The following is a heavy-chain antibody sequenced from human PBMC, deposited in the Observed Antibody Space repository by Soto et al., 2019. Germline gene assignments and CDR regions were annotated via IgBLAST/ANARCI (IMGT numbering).Heavy chain of an antibody. CDR3: ARGWRIAAAGVPLAYYYYGMDV. J-gene: IGHJ6*02. CDR2: IYHSGST. Sequence: TSETLSLTCAVSGGPISSSNWWSWVRQPPGKGLEWIGEIYHSGSTNYNPSLKSRVTISVDKSKNQFSLKLSSVTAADTAVYYCARGWRIAAAGVPLAYYYYGMDVWGQGTTVTVSS. V-gene: IGHV4-4*02. D-gene: IGHD6-13*01. CDR1: GGPISSSNW.